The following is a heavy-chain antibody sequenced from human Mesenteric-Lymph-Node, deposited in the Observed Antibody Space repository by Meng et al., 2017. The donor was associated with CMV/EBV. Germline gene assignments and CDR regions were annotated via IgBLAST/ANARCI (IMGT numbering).Heavy chain of an antibody. CDR1: YY. V-gene: IGHV1-2*02. CDR2: INPNSGGT. CDR3: ARVRGGNIVVVPAAIRRVWFDP. Sequence: YYMHWVRQAPGQGREWMGWINPNSGGTNYAQKFQGRVTMTRDTSISTAYMELSRLRSDDTAVYYCARVRGGNIVVVPAAIRRVWFDPWGQGTLVTVSS. D-gene: IGHD2-2*02. J-gene: IGHJ5*02.